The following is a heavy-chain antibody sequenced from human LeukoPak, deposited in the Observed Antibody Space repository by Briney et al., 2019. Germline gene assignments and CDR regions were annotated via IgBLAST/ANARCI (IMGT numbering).Heavy chain of an antibody. CDR3: ARERGYCGAGTCYHFDN. J-gene: IGHJ4*02. CDR2: INPRGGGA. CDR1: GYFFTSYY. V-gene: IGHV1-46*04. D-gene: IGHD2-15*01. Sequence: EASVKVSCTPSGYFFTSYYMHWVRQAPGQGLEWMGVINPRGGGANYAQTLQGRVTFTGDTSTSTFYMELNSLRSEDTAVYYCARERGYCGAGTCYHFDNWGQGTLVTVSS.